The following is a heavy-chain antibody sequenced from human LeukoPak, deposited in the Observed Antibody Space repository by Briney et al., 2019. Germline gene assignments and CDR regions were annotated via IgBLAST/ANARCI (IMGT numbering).Heavy chain of an antibody. V-gene: IGHV1-8*01. D-gene: IGHD1-26*01. CDR1: GYTFTNYD. Sequence: ASVKVSCKASGYTFTNYDINWVRQATGQGLEWMGWMNPNSGNTGYAQKFQGRVTMTRNTSISTAYMELSSLRSEDTAVYYCARDLLVGATWFDPWGQGTLVTVSS. J-gene: IGHJ5*02. CDR2: MNPNSGNT. CDR3: ARDLLVGATWFDP.